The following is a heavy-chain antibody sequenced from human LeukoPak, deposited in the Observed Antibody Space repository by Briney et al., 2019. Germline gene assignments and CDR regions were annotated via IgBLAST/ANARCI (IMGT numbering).Heavy chain of an antibody. Sequence: PETLSPTCTVSGGSISSSSTYWGWIRQPPGKGLEWIGSIYYSGSTYYSPSLKSRITISVDTSKNQFSLKLSSVTAADTAVYYCASQYDSSGYYYFDYWGQGTLVTVSS. CDR2: IYYSGST. J-gene: IGHJ4*02. CDR3: ASQYDSSGYYYFDY. V-gene: IGHV4-39*01. D-gene: IGHD3-22*01. CDR1: GGSISSSSTY.